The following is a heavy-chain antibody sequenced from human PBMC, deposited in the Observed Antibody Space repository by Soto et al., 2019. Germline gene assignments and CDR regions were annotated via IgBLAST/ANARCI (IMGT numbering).Heavy chain of an antibody. J-gene: IGHJ5*02. CDR2: IYYSGST. CDR3: ARHITGGRHKNWFNP. V-gene: IGHV4-59*08. Sequence: PSDSLSLTCTVSRGSISVYYWSWIRQPPGKGLEWIGYIYYSGSTNYNPSLKSRVTISVDTSKNQFSLKLSSVTAADTAVYYCARHITGGRHKNWFNPWGQGTLVTVSS. CDR1: RGSISVYY.